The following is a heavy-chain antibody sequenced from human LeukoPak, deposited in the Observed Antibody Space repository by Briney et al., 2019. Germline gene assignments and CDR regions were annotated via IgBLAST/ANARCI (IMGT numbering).Heavy chain of an antibody. CDR2: ISGSGGST. V-gene: IGHV3-23*01. CDR3: AKLFAYDSSGSFDY. D-gene: IGHD3-22*01. J-gene: IGHJ4*02. Sequence: GGSLRLSCAASGFTFSSYAMSWVRQAPGKGLEWVSAISGSGGSTYYADSVKGRFTISRDNSKNMLYLQMNSLRAEDTAVYYCAKLFAYDSSGSFDYWGQGTLVTVSS. CDR1: GFTFSSYA.